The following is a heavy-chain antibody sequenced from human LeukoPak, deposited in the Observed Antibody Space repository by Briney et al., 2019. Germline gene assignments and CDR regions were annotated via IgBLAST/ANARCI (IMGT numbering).Heavy chain of an antibody. CDR2: INPNSGGT. J-gene: IGHJ5*02. Sequence: ASVKVSCKASGYTFTGYYMHWVRQAPGQGLEWMGWINPNSGGTNYAQKFRGRVTMTRDTSISTAYMELSRLRSDDTAVYYCARGLIVATNPIKENWFDPWGQGTLVTVSS. V-gene: IGHV1-2*02. D-gene: IGHD5-12*01. CDR3: ARGLIVATNPIKENWFDP. CDR1: GYTFTGYY.